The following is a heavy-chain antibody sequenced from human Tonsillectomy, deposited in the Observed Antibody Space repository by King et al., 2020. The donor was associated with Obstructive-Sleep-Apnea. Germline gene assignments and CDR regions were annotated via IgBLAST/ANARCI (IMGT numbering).Heavy chain of an antibody. CDR3: ARNSGYDFYPDY. CDR1: GYTFTGYY. V-gene: IGHV1-2*02. D-gene: IGHD5-12*01. J-gene: IGHJ4*02. CDR2: INPDSGDT. Sequence: VQLVESGAEVKKPGASVKVSCKASGYTFTGYYIHWVRQAPGQGLEWVGWINPDSGDTNYAQKFQGRVTMTRDTSISTAYMELSRLRSDDTAIYYCARNSGYDFYPDYWGQGTLVTVPS.